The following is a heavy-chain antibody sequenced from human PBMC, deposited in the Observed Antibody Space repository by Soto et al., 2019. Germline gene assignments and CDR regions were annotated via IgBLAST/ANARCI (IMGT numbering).Heavy chain of an antibody. D-gene: IGHD3-3*01. CDR3: AITKRITIFGVVIGSSWFDP. CDR2: SIPIFGTA. J-gene: IGHJ5*02. V-gene: IGHV1-69*01. CDR1: GGTFSSYA. Sequence: QVQLVQSGDEVKTPGSSVKVSCKASGGTFSSYAISWVRQAPGQGLEWMGGSIPIFGTANYAQKFQGRVTITADESTSTAYMELSSLRSEDTAVYYCAITKRITIFGVVIGSSWFDPWGQGTLVTVSS.